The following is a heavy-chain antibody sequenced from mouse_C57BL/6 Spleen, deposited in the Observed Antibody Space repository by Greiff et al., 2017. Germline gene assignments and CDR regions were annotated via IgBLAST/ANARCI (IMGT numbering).Heavy chain of an antibody. Sequence: EVQLVESGGGLVKPGGSLKLSCAASGFTFSSYTMSWVRQTPEKRLEWVATISGGGGNTYYPDSVKGRFTISRDNAKNTLYLQMSSLRSEDTALYYCARDNFYWYFDVWGTGTTVTVSS. CDR1: GFTFSSYT. D-gene: IGHD1-3*01. J-gene: IGHJ1*03. CDR3: ARDNFYWYFDV. CDR2: ISGGGGNT. V-gene: IGHV5-9*01.